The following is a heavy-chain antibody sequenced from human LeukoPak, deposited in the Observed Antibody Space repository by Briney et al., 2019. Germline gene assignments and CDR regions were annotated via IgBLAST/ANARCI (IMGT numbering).Heavy chain of an antibody. Sequence: PGGSLRLSCAASGFTFSSYAMSWVRQAPGKGLYWVSAISSTGGSTYYADSVKGRFTISRDNSKNTLYLQMNGLRAEDTAVYYCARDLGGDYYGSGTILDWGQGTLVTVSS. J-gene: IGHJ4*02. V-gene: IGHV3-23*01. CDR2: ISSTGGST. D-gene: IGHD3-10*01. CDR1: GFTFSSYA. CDR3: ARDLGGDYYGSGTILD.